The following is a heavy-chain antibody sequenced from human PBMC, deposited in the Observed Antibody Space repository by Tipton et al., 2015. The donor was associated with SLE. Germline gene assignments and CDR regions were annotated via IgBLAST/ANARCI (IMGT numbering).Heavy chain of an antibody. D-gene: IGHD1-26*01. Sequence: LRLSCAVSGYSISSGYYWGWIRQPPGKGLEWIGSIYHSGSTYYNPSLKSRVTISVDTSKNQFSLKLSSVTAADTAVYYCARGLSSGSWGEYYFDYWGQGTLVTVSS. J-gene: IGHJ4*02. V-gene: IGHV4-38-2*01. CDR3: ARGLSSGSWGEYYFDY. CDR2: IYHSGST. CDR1: GYSISSGYY.